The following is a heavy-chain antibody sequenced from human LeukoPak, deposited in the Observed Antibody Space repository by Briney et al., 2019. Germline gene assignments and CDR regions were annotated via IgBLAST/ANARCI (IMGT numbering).Heavy chain of an antibody. Sequence: SETLSLTCTVSGGSISSSSDYWGWIRQPPGKGLEWIGSIYYSGNTYYNPSLKSRVTISVDTSKKQFSLKLSSVTAADTAVYYCARFVRGYSGYEEHIDYWGQGTLVTVSS. D-gene: IGHD5-12*01. J-gene: IGHJ4*02. V-gene: IGHV4-39*01. CDR3: ARFVRGYSGYEEHIDY. CDR2: IYYSGNT. CDR1: GGSISSSSDY.